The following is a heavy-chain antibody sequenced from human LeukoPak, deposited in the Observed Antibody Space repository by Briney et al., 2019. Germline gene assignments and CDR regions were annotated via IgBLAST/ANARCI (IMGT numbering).Heavy chain of an antibody. CDR1: GFTFSSYG. J-gene: IGHJ6*03. Sequence: GGSLRLSCAASGFTFSSYGMSWIRQAPGKGLEWVSYISSRGSTIYYADSVKGRFTISRDNAKNSLYLQMNSLRAEDTAVYYCARRTYYYDSSGQYYYYYMDVWGKGTTVTVSS. D-gene: IGHD3-22*01. CDR3: ARRTYYYDSSGQYYYYYMDV. V-gene: IGHV3-48*04. CDR2: ISSRGSTI.